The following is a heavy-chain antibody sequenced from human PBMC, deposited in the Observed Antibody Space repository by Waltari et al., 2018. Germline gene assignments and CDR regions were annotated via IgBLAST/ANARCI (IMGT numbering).Heavy chain of an antibody. D-gene: IGHD1-26*01. CDR2: IKQDGSDT. V-gene: IGHV3-7*04. Sequence: EVQLVESGGGLVQPGGSLRLSCVASGFTFNTFWMSWVRQAPGKGLEGGTDIKQDGSDTYYADSVKVRFTVSRDNAKNSWYLQMNSLRVEDTAVYYCARDWEGDRPNFDYWGQGTLVTVSS. CDR1: GFTFNTFW. J-gene: IGHJ4*02. CDR3: ARDWEGDRPNFDY.